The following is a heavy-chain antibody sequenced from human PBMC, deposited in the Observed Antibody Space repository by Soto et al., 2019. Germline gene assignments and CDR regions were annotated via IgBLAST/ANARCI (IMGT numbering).Heavy chain of an antibody. V-gene: IGHV1-18*04. CDR2: ISAYSVNT. Sequence: ASVKVSCKASGYTFTSYGISWVRQAPGQGLEWMGWISAYSVNTNYAHKLHCRVTMTRDTSISTAYMELSRLRSDDTAVYYCARDRYFDSSGYSPLDYWGQGTLVTVSS. J-gene: IGHJ4*02. CDR3: ARDRYFDSSGYSPLDY. CDR1: GYTFTSYG. D-gene: IGHD3-22*01.